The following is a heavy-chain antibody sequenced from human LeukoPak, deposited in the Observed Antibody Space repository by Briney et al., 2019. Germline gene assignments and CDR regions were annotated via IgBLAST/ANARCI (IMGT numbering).Heavy chain of an antibody. CDR2: ISDNSYWI. D-gene: IGHD4-23*01. CDR3: ARVRSVGGNPHAFNI. V-gene: IGHV3-21*01. J-gene: IGHJ3*02. CDR1: GFTFSSYA. Sequence: GGSLRLSCAASGFTFSSYAMSWVRQAPGKGLEWVSSISDNSYWIYYAASVEGRFTISRDNAKNSLYLQMNSLRVEDTALYCCARVRSVGGNPHAFNIWGQGTMVTVSS.